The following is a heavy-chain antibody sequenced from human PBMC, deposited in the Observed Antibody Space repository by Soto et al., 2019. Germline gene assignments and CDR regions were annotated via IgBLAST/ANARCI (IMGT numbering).Heavy chain of an antibody. CDR1: GFTFSSYS. CDR2: ISSSSSTI. J-gene: IGHJ6*02. CDR3: ARTAAFYDSSGYYYFGNYYYYYGMDV. V-gene: IGHV3-48*02. D-gene: IGHD3-22*01. Sequence: EVQLVESGGGLVQPGGSLRLSCAASGFTFSSYSMNWVRQAPGKGLEWVSYISSSSSTIYYADSVKGRFTISRDNAKNSLYLQMNSLRDEDTAVYYCARTAAFYDSSGYYYFGNYYYYYGMDVWGQGTTVTVSS.